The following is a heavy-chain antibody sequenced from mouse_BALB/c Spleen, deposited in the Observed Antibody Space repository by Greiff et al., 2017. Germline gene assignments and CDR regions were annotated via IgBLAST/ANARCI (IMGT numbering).Heavy chain of an antibody. CDR3: ARQGAARAMYYFDY. Sequence: EVMLVESGGGLVKPGGSLKLSCAASGFAFSSYDMSWVRQTPEKRLEWVAYISSGGGSTYYPDTVKGRFTISRDNAKNTLYLQMSSLKSEDTAMYYCARQGAARAMYYFDYWGQGTTLTVSS. J-gene: IGHJ2*01. D-gene: IGHD3-1*01. CDR1: GFAFSSYD. CDR2: ISSGGGST. V-gene: IGHV5-12-1*01.